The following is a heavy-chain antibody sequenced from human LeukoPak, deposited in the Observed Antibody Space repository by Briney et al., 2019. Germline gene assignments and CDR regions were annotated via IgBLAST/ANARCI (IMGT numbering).Heavy chain of an antibody. CDR2: VYSDGGT. D-gene: IGHD3-22*01. CDR3: AXXLGLYDSSGYAFDY. CDR1: GFTVSSKY. J-gene: IGHJ4*02. V-gene: IGHV3-53*01. Sequence: GGSLRLSCAASGFTVSSKYMTWVRQAPGKGLEWLSVVYSDGGTLYADSVKGRFTISRDNSKNTVYLQMTSLRAEDTAVYYCAXXLGLYDSSGYAFDYWGQGTLVTVSS.